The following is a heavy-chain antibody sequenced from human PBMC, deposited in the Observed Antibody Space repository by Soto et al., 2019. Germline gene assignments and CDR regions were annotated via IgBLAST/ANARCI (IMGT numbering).Heavy chain of an antibody. CDR3: ARGVHNCSSSSCYFDF. J-gene: IGHJ4*02. D-gene: IGHD2-2*01. V-gene: IGHV3-74*01. CDR1: GFSFSSHW. CDR2: ISGDGRTT. Sequence: SLRLSCAASGFSFSSHWMNWVRQAPGKGLVWVSRISGDGRTTSHADSVKGRFTISRDNAKNTLYLQVNSLRVEDTAVYYCARGVHNCSSSSCYFDFWGPGILVTVS.